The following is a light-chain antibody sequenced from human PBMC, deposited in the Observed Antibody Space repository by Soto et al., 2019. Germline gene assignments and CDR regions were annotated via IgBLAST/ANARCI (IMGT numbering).Light chain of an antibody. V-gene: IGKV1-17*03. Sequence: IQMTQSPADMYESVGDRXXXXXWASQDISNFLVWFQQRPGKVPKRLMYSANRLESGVPSRFSGSGSGTEFTLTISSLQPEDFATYYCQHYNSYSEAFG. J-gene: IGKJ1*01. CDR3: QHYNSYSEA. CDR2: SAN. CDR1: QDISNF.